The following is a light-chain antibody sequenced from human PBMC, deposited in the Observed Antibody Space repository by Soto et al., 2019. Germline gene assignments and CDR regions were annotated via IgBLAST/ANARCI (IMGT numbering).Light chain of an antibody. CDR2: AAS. CDR3: QQLNSYPRT. J-gene: IGKJ1*01. Sequence: DIQLTQSPSFLSASVGDRVTITCRASQGISSYLAWYQQKPGKAPKLLIYAASILQSGVPSRFSGSGSGTEFTLPISSLQPEDFATYYCQQLNSYPRTFGRGTEVEIK. CDR1: QGISSY. V-gene: IGKV1-9*01.